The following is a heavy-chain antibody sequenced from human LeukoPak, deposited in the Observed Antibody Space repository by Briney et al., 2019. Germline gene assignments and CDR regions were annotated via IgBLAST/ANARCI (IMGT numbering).Heavy chain of an antibody. CDR1: GFTFSSYG. V-gene: IGHV3-30*02. CDR3: AKGFQYSSSWVAAY. J-gene: IGHJ4*02. Sequence: PGGSLRLSCAASGFTFSSYGMHWVRQAPGKGLEWVAVIWYGGSNKYYADSVKGRFTISRDNSKNTLYLQMNSLRAENTAVYYCAKGFQYSSSWVAAYWGQGTLVTVSS. CDR2: IWYGGSNK. D-gene: IGHD6-13*01.